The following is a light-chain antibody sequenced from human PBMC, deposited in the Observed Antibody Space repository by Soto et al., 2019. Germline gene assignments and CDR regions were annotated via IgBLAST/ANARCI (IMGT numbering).Light chain of an antibody. Sequence: QSVLTQPPSVSGAPGQRVTISCTGSSSNIGAGYDVHWYQQLPGTAPKLLTYGNSNRPSGVPDRFSGSKSGTSASLAITGLQADDEADYYCQSYDSSLSGYVFGTGTKLTFL. V-gene: IGLV1-40*01. CDR3: QSYDSSLSGYV. CDR2: GNS. CDR1: SSNIGAGYD. J-gene: IGLJ1*01.